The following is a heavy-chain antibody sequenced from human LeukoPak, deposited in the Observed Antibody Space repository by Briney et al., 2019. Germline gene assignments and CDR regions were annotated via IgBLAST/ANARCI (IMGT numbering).Heavy chain of an antibody. J-gene: IGHJ4*02. CDR1: VGSITSDDYY. Sequence: SETLSLTCTVSVGSITSDDYYWSWIRQHPEKGLECIGYIDYSGTSYYKPSLKSRVDISVGTSPNQFSLKLRSVTAADTAVYYCARQSSPYGDYVSYWGQGILVTVSS. CDR3: ARQSSPYGDYVSY. D-gene: IGHD4-17*01. CDR2: IDYSGTS. V-gene: IGHV4-31*03.